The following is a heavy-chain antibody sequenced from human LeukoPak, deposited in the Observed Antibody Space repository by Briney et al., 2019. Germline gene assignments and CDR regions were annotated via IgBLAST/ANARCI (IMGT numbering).Heavy chain of an antibody. D-gene: IGHD2-21*02. CDR2: VNPNTGDT. CDR3: ARDRGDCGDDCYSFDY. J-gene: IGHJ4*02. CDR1: GYTFIGYY. Sequence: ASVKVFCKASGYTFIGYYMHWVRQDPGQGLDWMGWVNPNTGDTQYAQKFQGRVTVTRDTSISTTYMELSRLTSDDTAVYYCARDRGDCGDDCYSFDYWGQGTLVTVSS. V-gene: IGHV1-2*02.